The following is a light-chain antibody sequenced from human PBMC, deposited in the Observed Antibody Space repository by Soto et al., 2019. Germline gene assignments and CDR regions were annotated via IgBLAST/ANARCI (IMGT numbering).Light chain of an antibody. CDR2: DAS. CDR1: QSVPRN. J-gene: IGKJ5*01. CDR3: KQSSTCPPEIT. V-gene: IGKV3-11*01. Sequence: VLTQSPASQALYPRDRATLFSRASQSVPRNLAWYQQRPGQAPRLLIYDASSRATGIPDRFSGSGSEPDFILPIGRLSPEDCAVYHSKQSSTCPPEITFGEGTRLEIK.